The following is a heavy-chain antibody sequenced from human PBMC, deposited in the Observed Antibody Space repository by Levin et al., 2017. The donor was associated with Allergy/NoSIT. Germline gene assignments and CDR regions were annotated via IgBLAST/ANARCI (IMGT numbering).Heavy chain of an antibody. D-gene: IGHD2-15*01. Sequence: RSGGSLRLSCEASGFIFNTYGMHWVRQAPGKGPEWVAVIWYDGTIKEYSDSVKGRFTIARDNSKNTVSLEMNSLRVEDTALYYCATGGHCSGGTCPFEYWGQGTLVIVSA. CDR2: IWYDGTIK. CDR1: GFIFNTYG. J-gene: IGHJ4*01. V-gene: IGHV3-33*01. CDR3: ATGGHCSGGTCPFEY.